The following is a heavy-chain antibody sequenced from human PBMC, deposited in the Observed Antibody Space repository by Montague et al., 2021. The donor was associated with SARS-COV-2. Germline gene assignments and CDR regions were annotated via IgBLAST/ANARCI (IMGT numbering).Heavy chain of an antibody. J-gene: IGHJ4*02. CDR3: ARTPYSRPLPDY. CDR1: GGSINSYY. CDR2: IYYSGSA. V-gene: IGHV4-59*01. D-gene: IGHD1-26*01. Sequence: SETLSLTCTVSGGSINSYYWSWIRQPPGKGLEWIGYIYYSGSANYSPSFKSRVTISVDTSKDQFSLRLSSVTAADTAVYYCARTPYSRPLPDYWSQGALVTVSS.